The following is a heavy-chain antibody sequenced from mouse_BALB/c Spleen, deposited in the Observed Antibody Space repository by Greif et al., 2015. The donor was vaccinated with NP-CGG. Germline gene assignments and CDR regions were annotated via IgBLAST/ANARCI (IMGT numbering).Heavy chain of an antibody. CDR2: IYPGSGST. Sequence: LQQSGSELVRPGASVKLSCKASGYTFTSYWTHWVKQRHGQGLEWIGDIYPGSGSTNYDEKFKSKGTLTVDTSSSTAYMHLSSLTSEDSAVYYCTRLYYGYAVHYFDYWGQGTTLTVSS. D-gene: IGHD2-2*01. V-gene: IGHV1S22*01. CDR3: TRLYYGYAVHYFDY. J-gene: IGHJ2*01. CDR1: GYTFTSYW.